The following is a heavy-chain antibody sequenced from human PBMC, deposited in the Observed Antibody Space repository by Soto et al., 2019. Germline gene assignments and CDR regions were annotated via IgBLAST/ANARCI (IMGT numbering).Heavy chain of an antibody. J-gene: IGHJ4*02. CDR3: AKLYDFWSGSSRYFDY. Sequence: AWWSLRLSCSASVFTFSNYAMNWVRQAPGKGLEWVSAISGSGGSTYYADSVKGRFTISRDNSKNTLYLQMNSLRAEDTAVYYCAKLYDFWSGSSRYFDYWGQGTLVTVSS. V-gene: IGHV3-23*01. CDR1: VFTFSNYA. CDR2: ISGSGGST. D-gene: IGHD3-3*01.